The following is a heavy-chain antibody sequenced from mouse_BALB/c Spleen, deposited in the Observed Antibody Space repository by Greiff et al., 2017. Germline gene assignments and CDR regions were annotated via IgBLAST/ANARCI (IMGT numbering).Heavy chain of an antibody. CDR1: GYTFSSYW. D-gene: IGHD4-1*01. Sequence: QVQLQQSGAELMKPGASVKISCKATGYTFSSYWIEWVKQRPGHGLEWIGEILPGSGSTNYNEKFKGKATFTADTSSNTAYMQLSSLTSEDSAVYYCARCLGRRGNAMDYWGQGTSVTVAS. CDR2: ILPGSGST. J-gene: IGHJ4*01. CDR3: ARCLGRRGNAMDY. V-gene: IGHV1-9*01.